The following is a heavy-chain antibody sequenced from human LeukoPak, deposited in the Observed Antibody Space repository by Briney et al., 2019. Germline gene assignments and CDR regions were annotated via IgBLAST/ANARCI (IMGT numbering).Heavy chain of an antibody. CDR2: IWYDGSNK. D-gene: IGHD1-26*01. CDR3: ARDKYPGSGSYYIFDY. J-gene: IGHJ4*02. V-gene: IGHV3-30*19. CDR1: GFTFSSYG. Sequence: GGSLRLSCAASGFTFSSYGMHWVRQAPGKGLEWGAVIWYDGSNKYYADSVKGRFTISRDNSKNRLYLQMNSLRAEDTAVYYCARDKYPGSGSYYIFDYWGQGTLVTVSS.